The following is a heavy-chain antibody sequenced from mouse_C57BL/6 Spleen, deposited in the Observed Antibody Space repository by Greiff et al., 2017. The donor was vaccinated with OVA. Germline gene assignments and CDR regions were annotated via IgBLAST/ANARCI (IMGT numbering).Heavy chain of an antibody. V-gene: IGHV1-15*01. CDR3: TRKDYYGY. CDR1: GYTFTDYE. J-gene: IGHJ2*01. CDR2: IDPETGGT. D-gene: IGHD1-1*01. Sequence: VQRVESGAELVRPGASVTLSCKASGYTFTDYEMHWVKQTPVHGLEWIGAIDPETGGTAYNQKFKGKAILTADKSSSTAYMELRSLTSDDSAVYYCTRKDYYGYWGQGTTLTVSS.